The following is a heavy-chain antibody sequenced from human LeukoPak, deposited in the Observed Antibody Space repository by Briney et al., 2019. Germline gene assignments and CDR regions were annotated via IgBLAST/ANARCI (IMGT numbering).Heavy chain of an antibody. CDR3: AKVEYSSSYY. D-gene: IGHD6-6*01. V-gene: IGHV3-30*02. J-gene: IGHJ4*02. Sequence: PGGSLRLSCAASGFTFSSYGMHWVRQAPGKGLEWVAFVSYDGSNKYYADSVKGRFTISRDNSKTTLYLEMNSLRVEDTAVYYCAKVEYSSSYYWGQGTLVTVSS. CDR1: GFTFSSYG. CDR2: VSYDGSNK.